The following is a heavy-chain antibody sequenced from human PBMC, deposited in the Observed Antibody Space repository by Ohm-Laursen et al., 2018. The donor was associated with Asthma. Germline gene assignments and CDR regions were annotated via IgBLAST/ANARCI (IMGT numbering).Heavy chain of an antibody. D-gene: IGHD3-22*01. V-gene: IGHV3-11*01. CDR2: ISTGGSTM. CDR1: GFTFSDYY. J-gene: IGHJ4*02. CDR3: ARDFRDDSSGYSLFDY. Sequence: SLRLSCSASGFTFSDYYMSWVRQAPGKGLEWISYISTGGSTMYYADSVKGRFTISRDNAKSSLYLQMNSLTAEDTAVYYCARDFRDDSSGYSLFDYWGQGTLVTVSS.